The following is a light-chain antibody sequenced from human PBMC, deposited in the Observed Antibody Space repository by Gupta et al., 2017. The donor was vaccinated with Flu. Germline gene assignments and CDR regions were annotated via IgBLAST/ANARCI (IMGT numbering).Light chain of an antibody. CDR2: HTH. CDR3: QSGGNNNDYA. CDR1: QLGERF. Sequence: SYDLSQPPSVSVSPGQTANITCSGPQLGERFTFWYQHKPGRSPIVVIFHTHRRPSGIPERFSGSSSGNTATLTISESQPVDEADYYCQSGGNNNDYAFGPGTKVTVL. J-gene: IGLJ1*01. V-gene: IGLV3-1*01.